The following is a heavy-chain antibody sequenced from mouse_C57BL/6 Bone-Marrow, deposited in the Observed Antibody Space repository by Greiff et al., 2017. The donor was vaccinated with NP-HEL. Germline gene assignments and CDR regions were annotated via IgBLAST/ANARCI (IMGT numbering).Heavy chain of an antibody. CDR3: ARTAQATGLLYYFDY. Sequence: QVQLQQPGAELVRPGSSVKLSCKASGYTFTSYWMHWVKQRPIQGLVWIGNIDPSDSETHYNQKFKDKATLTVDKSSSTAYMQLSSLTSEDSAVYYCARTAQATGLLYYFDYWGQGTTLTVSS. D-gene: IGHD3-2*02. J-gene: IGHJ2*01. V-gene: IGHV1-52*01. CDR2: IDPSDSET. CDR1: GYTFTSYW.